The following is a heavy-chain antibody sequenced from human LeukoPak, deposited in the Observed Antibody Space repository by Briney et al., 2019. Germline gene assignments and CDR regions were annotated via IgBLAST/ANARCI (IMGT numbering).Heavy chain of an antibody. Sequence: GGSLRLSCAASGFTFSDYYMSWIRQAPGKGLEWVSYISSSGSTIYYADSVKGRFAISRDNSKNTLYLQMNSLRAEDTAVYYCAKANDYYEAAGYWGQGTLVTVSS. CDR3: AKANDYYEAAGY. D-gene: IGHD1-26*01. CDR2: ISSSGSTI. J-gene: IGHJ4*02. V-gene: IGHV3-11*01. CDR1: GFTFSDYY.